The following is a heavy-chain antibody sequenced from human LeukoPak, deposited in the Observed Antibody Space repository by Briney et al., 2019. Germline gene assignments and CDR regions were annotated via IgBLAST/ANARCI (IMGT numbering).Heavy chain of an antibody. D-gene: IGHD3-9*01. CDR3: AREPGVILTGHLYRLNAFDI. V-gene: IGHV1-69*13. J-gene: IGHJ3*02. CDR2: IIPIFGTA. Sequence: ASVKVSCKASGYTFTSYGISWVRQAPGQGLEWMGGIIPIFGTANYAQKFQGRVTITADESTSTAYMELSSLRSEDTAVYYCAREPGVILTGHLYRLNAFDIWGQGTMVTVSS. CDR1: GYTFTSYG.